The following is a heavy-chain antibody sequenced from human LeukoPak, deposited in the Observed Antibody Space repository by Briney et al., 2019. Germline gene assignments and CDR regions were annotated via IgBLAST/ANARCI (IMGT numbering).Heavy chain of an antibody. CDR1: GGSISSYY. J-gene: IGHJ6*03. Sequence: SETLSLTCTVSGGSISSYYWSWIRQPPGKGLEWIGYIYYSGSTNYNPSLKSRVTISVDTSKNQFSLKLSSVTAADTAVYYCARTYYDILTENYYYMDVWGKGTTVTVSS. D-gene: IGHD3-9*01. CDR2: IYYSGST. V-gene: IGHV4-59*12. CDR3: ARTYYDILTENYYYMDV.